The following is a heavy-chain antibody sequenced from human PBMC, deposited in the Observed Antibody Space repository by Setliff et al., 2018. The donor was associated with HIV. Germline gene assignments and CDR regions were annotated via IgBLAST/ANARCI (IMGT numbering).Heavy chain of an antibody. CDR3: ATTRITMVRGVRGPFDY. CDR2: FDPEDGET. J-gene: IGHJ4*02. V-gene: IGHV1-24*01. D-gene: IGHD3-10*01. Sequence: GASVKVSCKVSGYTLTELSMHWVRQAPGKGLEWMGGFDPEDGETIYAQKLQGRVTMTEDTSTDAAYMELSSLRSEDTAVYYCATTRITMVRGVRGPFDYWGQGTLVTVSS. CDR1: GYTLTELS.